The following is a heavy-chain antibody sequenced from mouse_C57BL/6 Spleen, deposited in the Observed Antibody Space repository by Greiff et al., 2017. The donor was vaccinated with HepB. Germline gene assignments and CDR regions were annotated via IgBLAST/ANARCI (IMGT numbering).Heavy chain of an antibody. CDR2: INPNNGGT. D-gene: IGHD4-1*01. V-gene: IGHV1-18*01. CDR1: GYTFTDYN. J-gene: IGHJ3*01. CDR3: ARGNWDDWFAY. Sequence: VQLKESGPELVKPGASVKIPCKASGYTFTDYNMDWVKQSHGKSLEWIGDINPNNGGTIYNQKFKGKATLTVDKSSSTAYMELRSLTSEDTAVYYCARGNWDDWFAYWGQGTLVTVSA.